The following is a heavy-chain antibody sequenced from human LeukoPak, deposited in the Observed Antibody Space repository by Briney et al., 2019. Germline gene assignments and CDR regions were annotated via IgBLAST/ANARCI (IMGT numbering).Heavy chain of an antibody. V-gene: IGHV3-66*02. CDR3: ARELTVGATIDY. Sequence: GGSLRRSCAASGFTFSSYYMSWVRQAPGKGLEWVSGIYGGGNSYYADSVTGRFTISRDNSRNTVHLQMNSLRGEDTAVYYCARELTVGATIDYWGQGTLVTVSS. D-gene: IGHD1-26*01. CDR1: GFTFSSYY. J-gene: IGHJ4*02. CDR2: IYGGGNS.